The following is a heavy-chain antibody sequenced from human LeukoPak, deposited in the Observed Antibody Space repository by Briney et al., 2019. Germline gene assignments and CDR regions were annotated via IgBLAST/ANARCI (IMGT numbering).Heavy chain of an antibody. CDR2: ISSSGSTI. V-gene: IGHV3-48*03. J-gene: IGHJ4*02. D-gene: IGHD1-26*01. CDR3: ARERYSGSQLDY. Sequence: GGSLRLSCAASGFTFSSYEMNWVRQAPGKGLEWVSYISSSGSTIYYADSVKGRFTISRDNAKNSLYLQMNSLRAEDTAVYYCARERYSGSQLDYWGQGTLVTVSS. CDR1: GFTFSSYE.